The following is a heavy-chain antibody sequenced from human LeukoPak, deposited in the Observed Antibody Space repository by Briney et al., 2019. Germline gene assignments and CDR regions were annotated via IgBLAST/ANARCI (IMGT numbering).Heavy chain of an antibody. V-gene: IGHV3-23*01. CDR2: IKGSGGDT. CDR1: GFTFSSYA. Sequence: GGSLRLSCAAAGFTFSSYAMTWVRLAPGKGPEWVSGIKGSGGDTYYADSVKGRFTISRDNSKNTLCLRMNSLRAEDTAVYYCARSRYSGNFVFDYWGQGTLVTVSS. D-gene: IGHD5-12*01. CDR3: ARSRYSGNFVFDY. J-gene: IGHJ4*02.